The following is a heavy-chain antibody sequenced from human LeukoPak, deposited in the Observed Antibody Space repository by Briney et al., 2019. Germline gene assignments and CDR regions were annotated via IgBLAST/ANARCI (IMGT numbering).Heavy chain of an antibody. V-gene: IGHV3-21*04. CDR1: RFTFSSYS. Sequence: GGSLRLSCAASRFTFSSYSMNWVRQAPGKGLEWVSSISSSSDYIYYADSVKGRFTISRDNPRNTLDLQMNSLRVEDTAVYYCARGSSSWYADWGQGTRVTVSS. CDR2: ISSSSDYI. D-gene: IGHD6-13*01. CDR3: ARGSSSWYAD. J-gene: IGHJ4*02.